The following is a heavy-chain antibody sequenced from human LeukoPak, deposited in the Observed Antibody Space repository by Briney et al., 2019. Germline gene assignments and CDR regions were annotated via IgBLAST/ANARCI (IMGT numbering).Heavy chain of an antibody. J-gene: IGHJ3*02. CDR1: GFTFSSYA. Sequence: GGSLRLSCSASGFTFSSYAMHWVRQAPGKGPEYVSAISSNGGSTYYADSVKGRFTISRDNSKNTLYLQMSSLRAEDTAVYYCVNLGSGSYRGINDAFDIWGQGTMVTVSS. D-gene: IGHD3-10*01. V-gene: IGHV3-64D*06. CDR3: VNLGSGSYRGINDAFDI. CDR2: ISSNGGST.